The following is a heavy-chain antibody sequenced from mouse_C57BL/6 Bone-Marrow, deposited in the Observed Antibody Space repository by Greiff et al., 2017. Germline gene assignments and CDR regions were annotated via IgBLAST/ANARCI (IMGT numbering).Heavy chain of an antibody. V-gene: IGHV5-4*01. CDR1: GFTFSSYA. CDR2: ISDGGSYT. D-gene: IGHD2-4*01. J-gene: IGHJ2*01. Sequence: EVKLVESGGGLVKPGGSLKLSCAASGFTFSSYAMSWVRQTPEKRLEWVATISDGGSYTYYPDNVKGRFTISRDNAKNNLYLQMSHLKSEDTAMYYCAREAMTTNYCGQGTTLTVSS. CDR3: AREAMTTNY.